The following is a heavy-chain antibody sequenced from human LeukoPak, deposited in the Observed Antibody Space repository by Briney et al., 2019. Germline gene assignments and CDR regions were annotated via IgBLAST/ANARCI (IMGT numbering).Heavy chain of an antibody. CDR1: GGTFSSYA. Sequence: ASVKVSCRASGGTFSSYAISWVRQAPGQGLEWMGRIIPIFGTANYAQKFQGRVTITTDESTSTAYMELSSLRSEDTAVYYCARDHITQLVSDYWGQGTLVTVSS. CDR3: ARDHITQLVSDY. CDR2: IIPIFGTA. J-gene: IGHJ4*02. V-gene: IGHV1-69*05. D-gene: IGHD6-13*01.